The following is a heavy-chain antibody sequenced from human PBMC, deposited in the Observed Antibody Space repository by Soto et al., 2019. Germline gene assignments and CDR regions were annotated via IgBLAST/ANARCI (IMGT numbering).Heavy chain of an antibody. V-gene: IGHV3-48*01. J-gene: IGHJ4*02. CDR2: ISSSSSTI. Sequence: EVQLVESGGGLVQPGGSLRLSCAASGFTFSSYSMNWVRQAPGKGLEWVSYISSSSSTIYYADSVKGRFTISRDNAKNSLYLQMNSLRAEDTAVYYCARDLNYGLVDDWGQGTLVTVSS. D-gene: IGHD4-17*01. CDR3: ARDLNYGLVDD. CDR1: GFTFSSYS.